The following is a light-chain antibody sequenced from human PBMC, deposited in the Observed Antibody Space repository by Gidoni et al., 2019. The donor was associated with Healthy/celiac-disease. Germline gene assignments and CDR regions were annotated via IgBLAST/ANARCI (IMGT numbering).Light chain of an antibody. V-gene: IGKV1-33*01. Sequence: DIQITQSPSSLSASVGDRVTITCQASQDISNYLNWYQQKPGKAPKLLIYAASNLETGVPSRFSGNGSGTDFTFTISSLQPEDIATYYCQQYDNLLSITFGQGTRLEIK. CDR3: QQYDNLLSIT. CDR1: QDISNY. CDR2: AAS. J-gene: IGKJ5*01.